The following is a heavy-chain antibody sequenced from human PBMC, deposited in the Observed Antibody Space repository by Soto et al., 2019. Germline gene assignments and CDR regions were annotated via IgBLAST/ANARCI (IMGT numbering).Heavy chain of an antibody. CDR1: GFKFRNSA. J-gene: IGHJ4*02. CDR2: IIATGGGT. V-gene: IGHV3-23*01. CDR3: AKDRRAGGSSAFYFDF. D-gene: IGHD3-16*01. Sequence: XGSLRPSFTASGFKFRNSAMTWVGQAPGKGLDWVSLIIATGGGTYYADSVKGRFTISRDNSHNALYLQVHSLTAEDTAVYYCAKDRRAGGSSAFYFDFWGQGAQVTVSS.